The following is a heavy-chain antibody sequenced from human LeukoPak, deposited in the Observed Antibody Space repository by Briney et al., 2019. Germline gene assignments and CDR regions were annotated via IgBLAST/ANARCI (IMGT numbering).Heavy chain of an antibody. Sequence: PSETLSLTCTVSGGSISSYYWSWIRQPPGKGLEWIGYIYYSGSTNYNPSLKSRVTISVDTSKNQFSLKLSSVTAADTAVYYCASRVRYYDSSGFFSWGQGTLVTVSS. V-gene: IGHV4-59*12. J-gene: IGHJ4*02. CDR3: ASRVRYYDSSGFFS. CDR2: IYYSGST. CDR1: GGSISSYY. D-gene: IGHD3-22*01.